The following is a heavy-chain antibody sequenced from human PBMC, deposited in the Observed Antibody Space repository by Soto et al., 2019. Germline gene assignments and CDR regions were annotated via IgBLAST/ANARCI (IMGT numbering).Heavy chain of an antibody. CDR3: ARDRDYPHNWFDR. CDR2: ISSSSSYI. D-gene: IGHD4-17*01. Sequence: PGVSLRLSCAASGFTFSSYSMNWVRQAPGKGLEWVSSISSSSSYIYYADSVKGRFTISRDNAKNSLYLQMNSLRAEDTAVYYCARDRDYPHNWFDRWGQGALVTVSS. J-gene: IGHJ5*02. V-gene: IGHV3-21*01. CDR1: GFTFSSYS.